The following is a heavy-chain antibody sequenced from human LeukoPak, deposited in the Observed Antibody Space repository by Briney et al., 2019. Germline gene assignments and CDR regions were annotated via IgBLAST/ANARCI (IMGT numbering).Heavy chain of an antibody. Sequence: GGSLRLSCAASGFTFSSYGMHWVRQAPGKGLEWVAFIRYDGSNKYYADSVKGRFTISRDNSKNTLYLQMNSLRAEDTAVYYCAKDSEELALGSMDVWGKGTTVTVSS. V-gene: IGHV3-30*02. CDR2: IRYDGSNK. J-gene: IGHJ6*03. D-gene: IGHD6-6*01. CDR3: AKDSEELALGSMDV. CDR1: GFTFSSYG.